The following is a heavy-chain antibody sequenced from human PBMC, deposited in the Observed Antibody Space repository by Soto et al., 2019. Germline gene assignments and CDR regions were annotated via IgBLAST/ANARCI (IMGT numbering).Heavy chain of an antibody. V-gene: IGHV3-23*01. J-gene: IGHJ4*02. CDR3: AKGTYYYDSSGSEY. Sequence: GGSLRLSCAASGFTFSSSAMSWVRQAPGKGLEWVSAISGSGGSTYYADSVKGRFTISRDNSKNTLYLQMNSLRAEDTAVYYCAKGTYYYDSSGSEYWGQGTLVTVSS. D-gene: IGHD3-22*01. CDR2: ISGSGGST. CDR1: GFTFSSSA.